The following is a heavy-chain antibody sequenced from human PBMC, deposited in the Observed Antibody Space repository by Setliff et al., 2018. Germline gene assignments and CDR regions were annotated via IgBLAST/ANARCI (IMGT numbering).Heavy chain of an antibody. D-gene: IGHD3-22*01. Sequence: SETLSLTCAVYTGSFSGNYWSWLRQPPGKGLEWIGSIYHSGSTYYNPSLKSRVSISVDTSKNQFSLKLSSVTAADTAVYYCARESRYYYDNLGTLDYWGQGTLVTVSS. J-gene: IGHJ4*02. CDR3: ARESRYYYDNLGTLDY. V-gene: IGHV4-34*01. CDR1: TGSFSGNY. CDR2: IYHSGST.